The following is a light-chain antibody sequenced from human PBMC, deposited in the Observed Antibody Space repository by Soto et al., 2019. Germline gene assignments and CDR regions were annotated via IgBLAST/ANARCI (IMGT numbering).Light chain of an antibody. CDR3: QQYKKCPGT. CDR2: GAS. J-gene: IGKJ1*01. Sequence: EIMMRQSPATLAVSPGERDTLSCRASQSISSDLAWYQQKTGQAPRLLIYGASTRATGVPARVSGSGSGTEFTLTLSSLHSEYFSVYYCQQYKKCPGTFAQGTKADI. CDR1: QSISSD. V-gene: IGKV3-15*01.